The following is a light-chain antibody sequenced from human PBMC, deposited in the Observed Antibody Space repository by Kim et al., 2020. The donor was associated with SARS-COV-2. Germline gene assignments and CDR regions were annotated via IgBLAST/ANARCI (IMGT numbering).Light chain of an antibody. V-gene: IGKV1-12*01. J-gene: IGKJ1*01. Sequence: ASVGDRVTITCRASHDIRTYLTWYQQKQGRAPKLLIYAASSLQSGVPSRFGGSGSGTDFTLTINSLQPEDFATYYCQHSDSFPWTFGQGTKVDIK. CDR1: HDIRTY. CDR2: AAS. CDR3: QHSDSFPWT.